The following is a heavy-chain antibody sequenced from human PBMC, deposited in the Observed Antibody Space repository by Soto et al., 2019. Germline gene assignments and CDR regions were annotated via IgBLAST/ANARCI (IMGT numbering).Heavy chain of an antibody. CDR1: VFTFDNYA. Sequence: XGSLRLSCASSVFTFDNYAMNCVRHSPGKWLEWVSGITGSGENTYYADSVKGRFTISRDNSKNTLYVQLNSLRVEDTAIYYCAKVSLGATTITDLYYYGMDVWGQRTMVTVS. J-gene: IGHJ6*01. CDR3: AKVSLGATTITDLYYYGMDV. V-gene: IGHV3-23*01. D-gene: IGHD1-26*01. CDR2: ITGSGENT.